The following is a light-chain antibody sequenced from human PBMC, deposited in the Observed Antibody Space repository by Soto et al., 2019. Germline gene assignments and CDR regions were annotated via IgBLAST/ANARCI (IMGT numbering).Light chain of an antibody. V-gene: IGKV3-11*01. CDR2: VAS. Sequence: EIVLTQSPATLSLSPGERATLSCRASQSFSNYLAWYQQNPGQAPRLLISVASNRATGIPARFSGSGSGTDFTLTISDLEPEDFAVYYCHQRQSWPRTFGQGTKVDIK. CDR1: QSFSNY. J-gene: IGKJ1*01. CDR3: HQRQSWPRT.